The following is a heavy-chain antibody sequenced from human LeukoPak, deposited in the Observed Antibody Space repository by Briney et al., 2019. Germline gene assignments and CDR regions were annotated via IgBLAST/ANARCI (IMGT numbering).Heavy chain of an antibody. CDR1: GLTFSSYA. CDR2: IKKDGSEK. Sequence: GGSLRLSCAASGLTFSSYAMSWVRQAPGKGLEWVANIKKDGSEKYYVDSVKGRFTISRDNAKNSLYLQMNSLRAEDTAVYYCARDHLGYCSSTSCYEVYWGQGTLVTVSS. CDR3: ARDHLGYCSSTSCYEVY. D-gene: IGHD2-2*01. V-gene: IGHV3-7*01. J-gene: IGHJ4*02.